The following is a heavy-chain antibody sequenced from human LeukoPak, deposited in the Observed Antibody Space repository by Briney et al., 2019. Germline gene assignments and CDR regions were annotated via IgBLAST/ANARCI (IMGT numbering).Heavy chain of an antibody. D-gene: IGHD4-11*01. CDR3: AKVSVQYSSSSDAFDY. CDR2: IWYDGTIT. V-gene: IGHV3-33*03. CDR1: GFSFNTYG. Sequence: GGSLTLSCAASGFSFNTYGMHWVRQAPGKGLEWVALIWYDGTITYYADSVKGRFTIFRDNSKNTLYLQLTSLRAEDTAMYYCAKVSVQYSSSSDAFDYWGHGTPVTVSS. J-gene: IGHJ4*01.